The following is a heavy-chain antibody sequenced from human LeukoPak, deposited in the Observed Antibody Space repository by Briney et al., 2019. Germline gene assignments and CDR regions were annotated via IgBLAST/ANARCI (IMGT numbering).Heavy chain of an antibody. Sequence: ASETLSLTCAVYGGSFSGYYWSWIRQPPGKGLEWIGEINHSGSTNYNPSLKSRVTISVDTSKNQFSLKLSSVTAADTAVYYCARDSYYYYGMDVWGQGTTVTVSS. J-gene: IGHJ6*02. CDR1: GGSFSGYY. CDR2: INHSGST. CDR3: ARDSYYYYGMDV. V-gene: IGHV4-34*09.